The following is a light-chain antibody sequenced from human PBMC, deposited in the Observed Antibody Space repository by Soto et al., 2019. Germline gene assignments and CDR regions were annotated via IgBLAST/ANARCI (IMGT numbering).Light chain of an antibody. J-gene: IGKJ1*01. CDR3: QQSYSSPET. CDR1: QSIDNY. V-gene: IGKV1-39*01. Sequence: DIQMTQSPSSLSASVGDRVTITCRASQSIDNYLNWYQQKPGKAPNLLIYAASTLLSGVPSRFSGRGSGTHFTLTISSLQPEDFSTYYCQQSYSSPETFGQGTKVEIK. CDR2: AAS.